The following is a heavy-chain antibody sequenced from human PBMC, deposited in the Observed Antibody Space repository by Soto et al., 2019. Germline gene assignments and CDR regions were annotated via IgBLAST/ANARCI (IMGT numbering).Heavy chain of an antibody. D-gene: IGHD1-26*01. V-gene: IGHV2-5*02. CDR1: GFSLSTRGVG. J-gene: IGHJ4*02. CDR3: IHGPQHTGRYRFDY. CDR2: IYSDDGK. Sequence: QITLKESGPPLVKPTQTLTLTCTFSGFSLSTRGVGVGWIRQPPGKALEWLALIYSDDGKRYNPFLKSRLTLTRDTSETQVVLIKINMEPVDTATYSCIHGPQHTGRYRFDYWGQGILVTVSS.